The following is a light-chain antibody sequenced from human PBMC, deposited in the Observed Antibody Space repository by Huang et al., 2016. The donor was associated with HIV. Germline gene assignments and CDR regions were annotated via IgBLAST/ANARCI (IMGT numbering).Light chain of an antibody. V-gene: IGKV3-15*01. CDR1: PSVSII. CDR2: GAS. J-gene: IGKJ1*01. Sequence: EIVMTQSPATLSVSPGERATLSCRASPSVSIILAWYQQRPGQAPRLLIYGASTRATGIPARFSGSGSGTDFTLTISSLQSEDFAVYYCQQYNNWPRTFGQGTKVEIK. CDR3: QQYNNWPRT.